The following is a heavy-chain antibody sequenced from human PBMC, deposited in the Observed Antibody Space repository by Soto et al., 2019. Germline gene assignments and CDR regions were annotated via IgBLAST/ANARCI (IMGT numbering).Heavy chain of an antibody. J-gene: IGHJ1*01. CDR3: ARDEYCSGGSCHAEYFQH. CDR1: R. D-gene: IGHD2-15*01. V-gene: IGHV3-48*01. Sequence: RTNCFSKNRGKRLEGVSYISSSSSTISYADSVKGRFTISRDNAKNSLYLQMNSLRAEDTAVYYCARDEYCSGGSCHAEYFQHWGQGTLFTVPS. CDR2: ISSSSSTI.